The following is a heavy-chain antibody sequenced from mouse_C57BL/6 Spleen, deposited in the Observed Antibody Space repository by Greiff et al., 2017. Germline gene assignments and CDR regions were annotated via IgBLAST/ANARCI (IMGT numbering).Heavy chain of an antibody. J-gene: IGHJ3*01. CDR1: GYAFTNYL. V-gene: IGHV1-54*01. D-gene: IGHD2-5*01. Sequence: QVHVKQSGAELVRPGTSVKVSCKASGYAFTNYLIEWVKQRPGQGLEWIGVINPGSGGTNYNEKFKGKATLTADKSSSTAYMQLSSLTSEDSAFYFGERRDYSNSGFAYWGQGTLVTVSA. CDR2: INPGSGGT. CDR3: ERRDYSNSGFAY.